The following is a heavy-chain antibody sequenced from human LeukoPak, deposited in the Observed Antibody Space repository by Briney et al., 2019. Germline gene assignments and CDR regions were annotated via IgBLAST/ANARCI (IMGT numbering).Heavy chain of an antibody. CDR3: AKDAGEYSHCSNFDY. J-gene: IGHJ4*02. CDR1: GFTFSSYA. D-gene: IGHD3-16*01. Sequence: GGSLRLSCAASGFTFSSYAMSWVRQAPGKGLEWVSAISGSCGSTYYADSVKGRFTISRDNSKNTLYLQINSVRAEDTAVYYCAKDAGEYSHCSNFDYWGQGTLVTVSS. V-gene: IGHV3-23*01. CDR2: ISGSCGST.